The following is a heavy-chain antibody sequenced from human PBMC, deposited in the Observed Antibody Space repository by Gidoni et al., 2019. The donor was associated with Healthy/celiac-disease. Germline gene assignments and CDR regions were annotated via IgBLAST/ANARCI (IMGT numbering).Heavy chain of an antibody. J-gene: IGHJ4*02. V-gene: IGHV3-21*01. CDR1: GFTFSSYS. D-gene: IGHD2-2*02. CDR3: ARDDCSSTSCYTVCAV. Sequence: EVQLVESGGGLVKPGGSLRLSCAASGFTFSSYSMNWVRQAPGKGLGGVSSISSSSSYIYYADSVKGRFTISRDNAKNSLYLQMNSLRAEDTAVYYCARDDCSSTSCYTVCAVWGQGTLVTVSS. CDR2: ISSSSSYI.